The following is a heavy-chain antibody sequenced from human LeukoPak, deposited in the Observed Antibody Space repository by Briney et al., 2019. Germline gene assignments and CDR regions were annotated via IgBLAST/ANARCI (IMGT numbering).Heavy chain of an antibody. J-gene: IGHJ4*02. CDR1: GFTFSNYA. V-gene: IGHV3-23*01. CDR2: ITSYRRDT. Sequence: GGSLRLTCEASGFTFSNYAMNWVRQTPGKGLEWVSSITSYRRDTYYADSVKGRFTISRDNSKSTLSLQMNSLRAEDSAIYYCAKGTLEHSTGAMCYPFDYWGQGSLVTVSS. CDR3: AKGTLEHSTGAMCYPFDY. D-gene: IGHD2-8*02.